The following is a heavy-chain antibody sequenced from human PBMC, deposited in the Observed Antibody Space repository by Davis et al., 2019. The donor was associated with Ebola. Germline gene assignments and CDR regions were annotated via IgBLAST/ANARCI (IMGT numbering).Heavy chain of an antibody. CDR1: GFTFSSYW. V-gene: IGHV3-74*01. CDR3: ARVGYGDSWRWFDP. Sequence: PGGSLRLSCAASGFTFSSYWIHWVRHAPGKGLVWVSRIKSDGSRTNYADAVKGRFTISRDNAKNTVYLQMNSLRGEDTAIYYGARVGYGDSWRWFDPWGQGTLVTVSS. CDR2: IKSDGSRT. J-gene: IGHJ5*02. D-gene: IGHD4-17*01.